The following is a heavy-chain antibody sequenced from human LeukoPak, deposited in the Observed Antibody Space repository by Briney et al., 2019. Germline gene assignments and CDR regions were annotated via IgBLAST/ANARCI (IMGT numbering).Heavy chain of an antibody. CDR1: GGSISSSSYY. V-gene: IGHV4-39*02. D-gene: IGHD3-9*01. CDR3: AREYSYYDILTTYGYFDY. Sequence: SETLSLTCTVSGGSISSSSYYWGWIRQPPGKGLEWIGSIYYSGSTYYNPSLKSRVTISVDTSKNQLSLKLSSVTAADTAVYYCAREYSYYDILTTYGYFDYWGQGTLVTVSS. J-gene: IGHJ4*02. CDR2: IYYSGST.